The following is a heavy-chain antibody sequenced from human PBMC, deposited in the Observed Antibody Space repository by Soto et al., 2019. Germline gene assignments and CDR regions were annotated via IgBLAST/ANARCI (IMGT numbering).Heavy chain of an antibody. CDR3: ARGVRADFWSGYFPANWFDP. CDR1: GFTFSSYS. D-gene: IGHD3-3*01. Sequence: GGSLRLSCAASGFTFSSYSMNWVRQAPGKGLEWVSYISSSSSTIYYADSVKGRFTISRDNAKNSLYLQMNSLRDEDTAVYYCARGVRADFWSGYFPANWFDPWGQGTLVTVS. J-gene: IGHJ5*02. V-gene: IGHV3-48*02. CDR2: ISSSSSTI.